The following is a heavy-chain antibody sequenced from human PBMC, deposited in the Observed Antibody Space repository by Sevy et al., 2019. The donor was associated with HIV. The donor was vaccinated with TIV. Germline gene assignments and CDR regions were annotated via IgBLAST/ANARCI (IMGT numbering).Heavy chain of an antibody. Sequence: GESLKISCKGSGYSFATYWIAWVRQMPGKGLEWMGIIYPDDSDTRYSPSFQGQVTISADKSISTAYLQWNTLKAYDTAKYYCARGARGTLPSFYYYTLNVWGQGTTVTVSS. CDR2: IYPDDSDT. D-gene: IGHD1-1*01. J-gene: IGHJ6*02. V-gene: IGHV5-51*01. CDR3: ARGARGTLPSFYYYTLNV. CDR1: GYSFATYW.